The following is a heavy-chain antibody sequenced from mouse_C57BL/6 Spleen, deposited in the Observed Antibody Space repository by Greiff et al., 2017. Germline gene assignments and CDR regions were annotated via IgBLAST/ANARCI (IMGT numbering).Heavy chain of an antibody. CDR1: GYAFSSSW. CDR3: ARGDDGYLDY. D-gene: IGHD2-3*01. CDR2: IYPGDGDT. Sequence: VQLQQSGPELVKPGASVKISCKASGYAFSSSWMNWVKQRPGKGLEWIGRIYPGDGDTNYNGKFKGKATLTADKSSSTAYMQLSSLTSEDSAVYFCARGDDGYLDYWGQGTTLTVSS. V-gene: IGHV1-82*01. J-gene: IGHJ2*01.